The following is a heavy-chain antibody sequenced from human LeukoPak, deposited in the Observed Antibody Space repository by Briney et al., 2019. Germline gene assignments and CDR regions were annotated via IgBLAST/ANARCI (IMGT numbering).Heavy chain of an antibody. J-gene: IGHJ4*02. CDR1: VYTFTSYD. V-gene: IGHV1-8*03. Sequence: ASVKVSCKASVYTFTSYDINWVRQATEQGLEWMGWMNPNSGNPGYAQKFQGRVTITRNTSISTAYMELSSLRSEDTAVYYCARGDRGSGWYYFDYWGQGTLVTVSS. CDR2: MNPNSGNP. CDR3: ARGDRGSGWYYFDY. D-gene: IGHD6-19*01.